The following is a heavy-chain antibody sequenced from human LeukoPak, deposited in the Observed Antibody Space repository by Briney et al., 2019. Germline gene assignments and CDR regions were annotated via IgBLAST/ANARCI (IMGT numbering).Heavy chain of an antibody. D-gene: IGHD6-19*01. V-gene: IGHV3-74*01. CDR1: GFALNSFW. J-gene: IGHJ4*02. CDR2: INSDGSST. CDR3: VRGWYGSDY. Sequence: GGSLRLSCAASGFALNSFWMHWVRQAPGKGLEWVSHINSDGSSTTYADSVKGRFTISRDNAKNTLYLQLNSLRAEDTAVYYCVRGWYGSDYWGQGTLVTVSS.